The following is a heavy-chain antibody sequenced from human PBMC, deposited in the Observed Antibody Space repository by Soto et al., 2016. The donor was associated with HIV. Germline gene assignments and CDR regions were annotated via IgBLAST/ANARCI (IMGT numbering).Heavy chain of an antibody. J-gene: IGHJ6*03. V-gene: IGHV3-15*01. D-gene: IGHD2-21*01. CDR2: IKSKTDGGTT. Sequence: EVQLVESGGGLVKPGGSLRLSCAASGFTFSNAWMSWVRQAPGKGLECVGRIKSKTDGGTTDYAAPVKGRFTVSRDDSKDTLYLQMNSLKPEDTAIYYCTXDVVVYYYYYMDVWGKRATVTVSS. CDR1: GFTFSNAW. CDR3: TXDVVVYYYYYMDV.